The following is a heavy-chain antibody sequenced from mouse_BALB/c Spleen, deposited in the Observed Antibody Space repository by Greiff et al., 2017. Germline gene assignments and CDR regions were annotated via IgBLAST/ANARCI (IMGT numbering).Heavy chain of an antibody. CDR2: ISSGGST. CDR3: ARGGDYYGSPWFAY. Sequence: EVQLVESGGGLVKPGGSLKLSCAASGFTFSSYAMSWVRQTPEKRLEWVASISSGGSTYYPDSVKGRFTISRDNARNILYLQMGSLRSEDTAMYYCARGGDYYGSPWFAYWGQGTLVTVSA. CDR1: GFTFSSYA. D-gene: IGHD1-1*01. V-gene: IGHV5-6-5*01. J-gene: IGHJ3*01.